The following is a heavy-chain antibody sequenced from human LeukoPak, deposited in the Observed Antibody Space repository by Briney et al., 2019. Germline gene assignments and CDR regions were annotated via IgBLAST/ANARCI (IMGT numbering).Heavy chain of an antibody. Sequence: GGSLRLSCAASGFTVSSNYMTWVRQAPGEGLEWVSVIYSGGSTYYEDSVKGRFTISRDNSKNTLYLQMNSLRAEDTALYYCARATNRDGYNSRYFDYWGQGTLVTVSS. CDR3: ARATNRDGYNSRYFDY. V-gene: IGHV3-66*01. CDR1: GFTVSSNY. D-gene: IGHD5-24*01. CDR2: IYSGGST. J-gene: IGHJ4*02.